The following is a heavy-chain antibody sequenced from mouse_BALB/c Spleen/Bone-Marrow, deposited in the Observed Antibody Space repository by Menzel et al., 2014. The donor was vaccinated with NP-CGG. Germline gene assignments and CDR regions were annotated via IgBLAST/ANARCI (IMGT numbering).Heavy chain of an antibody. CDR3: ASYYYGSSRFAY. Sequence: LVESGAELVKPGASVKLSCTASGFNIKDTYMHWVKQRPEQGLERIGRIDPANGNTKYDPKFQGKATITADTSSNTAYLQLSSLTSEDTAVYYCASYYYGSSRFAYWGQGTLVTVSA. V-gene: IGHV14-3*02. J-gene: IGHJ3*01. CDR2: IDPANGNT. D-gene: IGHD1-1*01. CDR1: GFNIKDTY.